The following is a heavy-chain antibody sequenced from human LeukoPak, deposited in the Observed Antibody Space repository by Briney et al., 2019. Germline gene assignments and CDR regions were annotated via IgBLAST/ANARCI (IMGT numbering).Heavy chain of an antibody. V-gene: IGHV1-24*01. D-gene: IGHD3-22*01. Sequence: GASVKVSCKVSGYTLTELSMHWVRQAPGKGLEWMGGFDPEDGETIYAQKFQGRVTMTEDTSTDTAYMELRSLRSDDTAVYYCARAGYYYDSSGYPRDSWGQGTLVTVSS. CDR1: GYTLTELS. CDR3: ARAGYYYDSSGYPRDS. J-gene: IGHJ5*01. CDR2: FDPEDGET.